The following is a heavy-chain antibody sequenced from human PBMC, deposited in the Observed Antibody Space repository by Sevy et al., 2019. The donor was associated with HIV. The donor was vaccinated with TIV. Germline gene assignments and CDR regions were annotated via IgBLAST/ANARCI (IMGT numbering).Heavy chain of an antibody. V-gene: IGHV3-7*01. CDR1: GFTFSSFF. CDR2: IKQDGSEK. CDR3: ARDLTAPYYYYGMDV. J-gene: IGHJ6*02. D-gene: IGHD1-20*01. Sequence: GGSLRLSCAASGFTFSSFFMSWVRQAPGKGLEWVANIKQDGSEKYYVDSVKGRFTISRDNARNSVYLQMNSLRAEDTGVYYCARDLTAPYYYYGMDVWCQGTMVTVSS.